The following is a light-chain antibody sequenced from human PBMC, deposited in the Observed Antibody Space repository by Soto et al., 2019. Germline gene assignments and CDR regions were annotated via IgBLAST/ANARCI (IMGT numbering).Light chain of an antibody. CDR1: QTVSKNY. CDR3: QQYATAPLT. Sequence: EIVLTQSPGTLSLSPGERATLSCRASQTVSKNYLAWYQHKPGQPPRLLIYDASDRATGVPDRFSGSGSGTDFTLTISSLEPEDSAVYYCQQYATAPLTFGQGTKVEIK. CDR2: DAS. J-gene: IGKJ1*01. V-gene: IGKV3-20*01.